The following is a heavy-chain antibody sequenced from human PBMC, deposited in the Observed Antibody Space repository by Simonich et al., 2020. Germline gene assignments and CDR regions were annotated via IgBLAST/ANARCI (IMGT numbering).Heavy chain of an antibody. J-gene: IGHJ4*02. Sequence: GGGLVKPGGSLRLSCAASGFTFSSYSMNRARQAQGNGLEWVSSISSSSSYIYYADSVKGRFTISRDNAKNSLYLHMNSLRAEDTAESDCARDTSYYGSASYYFDYWGQGTLVTVSS. CDR1: GFTFSSYS. V-gene: IGHV3-21*01. D-gene: IGHD3-10*01. CDR2: ISSSSSYI. CDR3: ARDTSYYGSASYYFDY.